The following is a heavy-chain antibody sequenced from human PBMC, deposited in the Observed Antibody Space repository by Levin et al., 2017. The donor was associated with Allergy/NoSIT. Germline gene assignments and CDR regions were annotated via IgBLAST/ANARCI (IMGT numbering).Heavy chain of an antibody. J-gene: IGHJ3*02. CDR3: TRDRVAPVADAFDI. CDR2: IRSKAYGGTT. V-gene: IGHV3-49*03. Sequence: SCTASGFTFGDYAMSWFRQAPGKGLEWVGFIRSKAYGGTTEYAASVKGRFTISRDDSKSIAYLQMNSLKTEDTAVYYCTRDRVAPVADAFDIWGQGTMVTVSS. D-gene: IGHD2-15*01. CDR1: GFTFGDYA.